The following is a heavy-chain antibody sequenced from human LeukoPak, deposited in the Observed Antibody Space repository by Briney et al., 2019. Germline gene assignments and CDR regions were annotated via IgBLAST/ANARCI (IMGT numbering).Heavy chain of an antibody. J-gene: IGHJ6*02. V-gene: IGHV3-43*02. CDR2: ISGDGGST. CDR3: AMSGYSYGFRDYYYYGMDV. Sequence: GQSLRLSCAASGFTFDDYAVHWVRQAPGKGLEWVSLISGDGGSTYYADSVKGRFTISRDNSKNSLYLQMNSLRTEDTALYYCAMSGYSYGFRDYYYYGMDVWGQGTTVTVSS. D-gene: IGHD5-18*01. CDR1: GFTFDDYA.